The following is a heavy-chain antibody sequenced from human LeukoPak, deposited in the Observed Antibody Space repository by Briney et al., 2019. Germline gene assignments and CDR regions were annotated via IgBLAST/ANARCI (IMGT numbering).Heavy chain of an antibody. V-gene: IGHV1-46*01. CDR3: ARERSISGDSCYAS. J-gene: IGHJ4*02. CDR1: GGTFSSYA. CDR2: INPSGGST. D-gene: IGHD2-15*01. Sequence: ASVKVSCKASGGTFSSYAISWVRQAPGQGLEWMGIINPSGGSTSYAQKFQGRVTITRDTSASTAYMELSSLRFEDTAVYYCARERSISGDSCYASWGQGTLVTVSS.